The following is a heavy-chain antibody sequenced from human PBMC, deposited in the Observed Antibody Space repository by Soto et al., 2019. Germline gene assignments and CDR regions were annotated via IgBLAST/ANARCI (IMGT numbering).Heavy chain of an antibody. V-gene: IGHV1-8*01. J-gene: IGHJ6*03. D-gene: IGHD6-13*01. Sequence: GASVKVSCKASGYTFTSYDINWVRQATGQGLEWMGWMNPNSGNTGYAQKFQGRVTMTRNTSISTAYMELSSLRSEDTAVYYCARGRGQQPRVGGYYYYYYMDVWGKGTTVTVSS. CDR2: MNPNSGNT. CDR1: GYTFTSYD. CDR3: ARGRGQQPRVGGYYYYYYMDV.